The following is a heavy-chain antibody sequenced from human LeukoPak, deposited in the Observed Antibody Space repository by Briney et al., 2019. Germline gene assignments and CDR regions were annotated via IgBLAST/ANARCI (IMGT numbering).Heavy chain of an antibody. CDR2: IVPIFGTA. J-gene: IGHJ4*02. CDR1: GGTFSIYA. Sequence: GSSVKVSCKASGGTFSIYAISWVRQAPGQGLEWMGGIVPIFGTANYAQKFQGRVTITADESTSTAYMELSSLRSEDTAVYYCARDPEGSGYFDYWGQGTLVTVSS. V-gene: IGHV1-69*01. D-gene: IGHD6-19*01. CDR3: ARDPEGSGYFDY.